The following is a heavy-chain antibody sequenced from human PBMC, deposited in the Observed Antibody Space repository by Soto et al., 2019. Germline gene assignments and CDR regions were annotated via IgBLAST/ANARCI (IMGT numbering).Heavy chain of an antibody. V-gene: IGHV1-69*01. CDR3: ARGQDFGLELRGGYYYYGMDV. CDR2: IIPIFGTA. D-gene: IGHD1-7*01. CDR1: GGTFSSYA. J-gene: IGHJ6*02. Sequence: QVQLVQSGAEVKKPGSSVKVSCKASGGTFSSYAISWVRQAPGQGLEWMGGIIPIFGTANYAQKFQGRVTITADESTSTAYMELSSLRSEDTAVYYCARGQDFGLELRGGYYYYGMDVWGQGTTATVSS.